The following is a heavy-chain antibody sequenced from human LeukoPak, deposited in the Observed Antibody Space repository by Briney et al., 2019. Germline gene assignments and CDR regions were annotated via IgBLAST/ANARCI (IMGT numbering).Heavy chain of an antibody. J-gene: IGHJ3*02. Sequence: ASVKVSCKASGYTFTTHDISWVRQAPGQGLEWMGWISANNGNTNFAQKLQGRVTMTTDTSTSTAYMELRSLRSDDTAVYYCARNLGRWDAFDIWGQGTMVTVSS. CDR2: ISANNGNT. V-gene: IGHV1-18*01. CDR1: GYTFTTHD. CDR3: ARNLGRWDAFDI. D-gene: IGHD3-16*01.